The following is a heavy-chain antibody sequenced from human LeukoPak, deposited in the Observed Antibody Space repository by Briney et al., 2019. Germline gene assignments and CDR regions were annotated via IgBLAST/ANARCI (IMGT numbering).Heavy chain of an antibody. V-gene: IGHV5-10-1*01. CDR1: GXRFTSNW. CDR3: ARHQLLGPCFKGVCSDAFDI. CDR2: IDPSDSYT. D-gene: IGHD2-8*01. Sequence: PGESLKISCKGSGXRFTSNWISWVRQMPGKGLEWMGRIDPSDSYTNYSPSFQGHLTISADKSISTAYLQWSSLKASDTAMYYCARHQLLGPCFKGVCSDAFDIWGQGTMVTVSS. J-gene: IGHJ3*02.